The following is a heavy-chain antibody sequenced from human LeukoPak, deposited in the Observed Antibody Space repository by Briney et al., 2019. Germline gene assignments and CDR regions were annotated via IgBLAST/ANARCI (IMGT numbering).Heavy chain of an antibody. V-gene: IGHV4-39*01. J-gene: IGHJ4*02. Sequence: KPSETLSLTCTVSGGSISSSSYYWGWIRQPPGKGLEWIGSIYYSGSTYYNPSLKSRVTISVDTSKNQFSLKLSSVTAADTAVYYCARSAGGSPDYGGQGTLVTVSS. D-gene: IGHD1-26*01. CDR2: IYYSGST. CDR1: GGSISSSSYY. CDR3: ARSAGGSPDY.